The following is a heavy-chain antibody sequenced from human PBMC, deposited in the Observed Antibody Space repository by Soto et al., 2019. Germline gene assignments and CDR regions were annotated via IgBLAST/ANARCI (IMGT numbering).Heavy chain of an antibody. V-gene: IGHV4-30-4*01. CDR1: GGSISTGDYY. CDR2: IFYSGST. D-gene: IGHD1-26*01. Sequence: SETLSLTCTVSGGSISTGDYYWSWIRQPPGKGLEWVGYIFYSGSTYYNPSLKSRVTISLDTSRNQFSLRLNSVTAADTAVYFCASVGATLPYYYYGIDVWGQGTTVTVSS. J-gene: IGHJ6*02. CDR3: ASVGATLPYYYYGIDV.